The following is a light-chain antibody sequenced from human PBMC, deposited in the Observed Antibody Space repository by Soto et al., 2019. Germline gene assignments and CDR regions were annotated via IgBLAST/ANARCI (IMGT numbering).Light chain of an antibody. CDR3: AAWDDSLSGLYV. CDR1: SSNIGSSY. J-gene: IGLJ1*01. Sequence: QSVLTQPPSASGTPGQRVTISCSGSSSNIGSSYVYWYQQLPGTAPKLLIYRNNQRPSGVPDRLSGSKSGTSASLAISGLRSEDEADYYCAAWDDSLSGLYVFGTGTQLTVL. V-gene: IGLV1-47*01. CDR2: RNN.